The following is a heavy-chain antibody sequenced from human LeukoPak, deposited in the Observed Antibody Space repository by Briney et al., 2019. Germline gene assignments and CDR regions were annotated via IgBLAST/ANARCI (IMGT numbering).Heavy chain of an antibody. CDR1: GYTFTSYY. CDR3: ARDYSSYYGSGRGVLNAFDI. V-gene: IGHV1-46*03. Sequence: ASVMVSCKASGYTFTSYYMQWVRQAPGQGLEWMGIINPSGGSTSYAQKFQGRVTMTRDTSTSTVYMELSSLRSEDTAVYYCARDYSSYYGSGRGVLNAFDIWGQGTMVTVSS. D-gene: IGHD3-10*01. J-gene: IGHJ3*02. CDR2: INPSGGST.